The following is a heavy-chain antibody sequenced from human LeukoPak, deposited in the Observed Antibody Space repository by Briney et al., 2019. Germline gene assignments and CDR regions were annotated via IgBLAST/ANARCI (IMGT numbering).Heavy chain of an antibody. V-gene: IGHV1-18*01. Sequence: GASVKVSCKASGYTFSSYGISWVRQAPGQGLEWMGWISTYKGNTNYAQKLQGRVTVTTDTSTSTVYKELRSLRSDDTAVYYCGRSMDSSTSRLIEYWGQGTLVTVSS. J-gene: IGHJ4*02. CDR2: ISTYKGNT. CDR3: GRSMDSSTSRLIEY. D-gene: IGHD6-6*01. CDR1: GYTFSSYG.